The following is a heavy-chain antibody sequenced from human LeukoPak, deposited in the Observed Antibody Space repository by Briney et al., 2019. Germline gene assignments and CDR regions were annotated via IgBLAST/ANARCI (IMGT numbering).Heavy chain of an antibody. CDR3: AKDMAIAATESHFDY. V-gene: IGHV3-9*01. J-gene: IGHJ4*02. D-gene: IGHD6-13*01. Sequence: GGSLRLSCAASGFTFTNYAMHWVRQAPGKGLEWVSGISWNSGSIGYADSVKGRFTISRDNAKNSLYLQMNSLRAEDTALYYCAKDMAIAATESHFDYWGQGTLVTVSS. CDR2: ISWNSGSI. CDR1: GFTFTNYA.